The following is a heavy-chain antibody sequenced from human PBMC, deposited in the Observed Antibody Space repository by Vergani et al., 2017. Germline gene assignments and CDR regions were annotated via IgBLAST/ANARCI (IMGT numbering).Heavy chain of an antibody. CDR3: VKEKIGLGSYFFDS. J-gene: IGHJ4*01. CDR2: ISGPGLST. V-gene: IGHV3-23*01. Sequence: EVHLLESGGGLAQSGGSLRLSCAASGFTFSNSAVSWVRQAPGRGLAWVSRISGPGLSTYYADSGKGRFSISRDNSKNTVFLQMHSLRAEDTAIYYCVKEKIGLGSYFFDSWGHGILVTVSS. CDR1: GFTFSNSA. D-gene: IGHD2/OR15-2a*01.